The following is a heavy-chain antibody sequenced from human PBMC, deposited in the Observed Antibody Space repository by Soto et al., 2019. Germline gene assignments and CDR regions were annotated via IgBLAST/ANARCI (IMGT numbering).Heavy chain of an antibody. J-gene: IGHJ1*01. V-gene: IGHV1-46*01. CDR1: GYSFTNYY. Sequence: ASVKVSCKASGYSFTNYYMHWVRQAPGQGLEWMGDINPSDGTTRYAEKFQGRLTMTRDTSTSTAYMELRSLRSDDTAVYYCAADYGDYGYFQHWGQGTLVTVSS. CDR2: INPSDGTT. D-gene: IGHD4-17*01. CDR3: AADYGDYGYFQH.